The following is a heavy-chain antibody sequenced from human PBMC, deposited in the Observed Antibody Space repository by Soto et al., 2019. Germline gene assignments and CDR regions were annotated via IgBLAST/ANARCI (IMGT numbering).Heavy chain of an antibody. V-gene: IGHV3-23*01. Sequence: GGSLRLSCAASGFTFSSYAMSWVRQAPGKGLEWVSAISGSGGSTYYADSVKGRFTISRDNSKNTLYLQMNSLRAEDTAVYYCAKESGFLERLLRYFDYWGQGTLVTVSS. CDR3: AKESGFLERLLRYFDY. D-gene: IGHD3-3*01. J-gene: IGHJ4*02. CDR1: GFTFSSYA. CDR2: ISGSGGST.